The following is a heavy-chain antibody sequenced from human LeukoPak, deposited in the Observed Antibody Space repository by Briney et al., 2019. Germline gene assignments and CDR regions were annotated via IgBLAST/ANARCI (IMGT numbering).Heavy chain of an antibody. D-gene: IGHD3-3*01. J-gene: IGHJ6*02. V-gene: IGHV4-31*11. CDR3: ARGIRNYDFWSGYYTGILSPSDYGMDV. CDR1: GGSFSGYY. Sequence: KPSETLSLTCAVYGGSFSGYYWSWIRRHPGKGLEWIGYIYYSGSTYYNPSLKSRVTISVDTSKNQFSLKLSSVTAADTAVYYCARGIRNYDFWSGYYTGILSPSDYGMDVWGQGTMVTVSS. CDR2: IYYSGST.